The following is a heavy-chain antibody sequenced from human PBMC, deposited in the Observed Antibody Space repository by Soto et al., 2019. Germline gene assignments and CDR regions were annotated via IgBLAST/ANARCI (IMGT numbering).Heavy chain of an antibody. D-gene: IGHD3-3*01. J-gene: IGHJ1*01. V-gene: IGHV1-69*06. CDR2: IVPMFGTS. CDR3: NRGSEYDFWSGYL. Sequence: QERLVQSGAEVRKPGSSVKVSCKVTGGTSTRYAINWVRQAPGQGLEWMGGIVPMFGTSKYAQKIQGRVTIPADTSTNIAYMELKRLRYEDTAVYYCNRGSEYDFWSGYLWGQGTLVSVSS. CDR1: GGTSTRYA.